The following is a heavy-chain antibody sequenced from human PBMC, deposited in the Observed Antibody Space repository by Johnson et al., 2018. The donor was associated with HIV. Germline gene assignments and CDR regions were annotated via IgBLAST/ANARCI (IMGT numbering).Heavy chain of an antibody. CDR3: ARDQLGSKIEFSFYAFDM. J-gene: IGHJ3*02. CDR2: LSWNGGTI. V-gene: IGHV3-9*01. CDR1: GFTFSSYA. Sequence: EVQLVESGGGLVQPGGSLRLSCAASGFTFSSYAMSWVRQIPGKGLEWISGLSWNGGTIGYADSVKGRFTISRDNAKSSLYLQMDSLRPEDTAFYFCARDQLGSKIEFSFYAFDMWGQGTLVTVSS. D-gene: IGHD2-15*01.